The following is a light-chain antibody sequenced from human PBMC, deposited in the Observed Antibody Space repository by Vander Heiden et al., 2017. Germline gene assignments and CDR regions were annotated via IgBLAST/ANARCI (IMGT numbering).Light chain of an antibody. J-gene: IGLJ2*01. CDR3: QSYDSSLSGRGV. CDR2: GNS. V-gene: IGLV1-40*01. CDR1: SSNIGAGYD. Sequence: QSVLTQPPSASGAPGQRVTISCTGSSSNIGAGYDVHWYQQLPGTAPKLLIYGNSNRTSGVPDRFSGSKSGTSASLAITGLQAEDEADYYCQSYDSSLSGRGVFGGGTKLTVL.